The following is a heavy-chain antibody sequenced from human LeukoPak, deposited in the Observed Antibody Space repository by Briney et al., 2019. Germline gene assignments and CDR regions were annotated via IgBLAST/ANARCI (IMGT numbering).Heavy chain of an antibody. V-gene: IGHV1-2*02. CDR3: ARVYHGYSYGIHFDY. D-gene: IGHD5-18*01. Sequence: ASVKVSCKAFGYTFTKEAISWVRQAPGQGLEWMGWINPNSGGTNYAQKFQGRVTMTRDTSISTAYMELSRLRSDDTAVYYCARVYHGYSYGIHFDYWGQGTLVTVSS. CDR1: GYTFTKEA. CDR2: INPNSGGT. J-gene: IGHJ4*02.